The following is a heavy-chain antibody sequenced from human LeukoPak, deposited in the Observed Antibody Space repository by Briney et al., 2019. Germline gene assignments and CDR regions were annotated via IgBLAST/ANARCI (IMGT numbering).Heavy chain of an antibody. J-gene: IGHJ4*02. Sequence: KTSETLSLTCDVSGVSVTSTNWWTWFRQPPGKGLEWIGEVHLDGRTNYNPSLKSRLVMSADLPENHISLKLTSVTAADTAVYYCAREGGFYRPLDYSGQGTLVTVSS. D-gene: IGHD6-25*01. CDR3: AREGGFYRPLDY. CDR1: GVSVTSTNW. V-gene: IGHV4-4*02. CDR2: VHLDGRT.